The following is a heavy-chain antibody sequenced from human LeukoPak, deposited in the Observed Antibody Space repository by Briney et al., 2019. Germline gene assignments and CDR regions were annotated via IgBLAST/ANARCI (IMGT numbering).Heavy chain of an antibody. Sequence: GGSLRLSCAASGFTFSSYAMSWVRQAPGKGLEWVSAISGSGGSTYYADSVKGRFTISRDNSKNTLYLQMNSLRAEDTAVYYCARARGYYYYYMDVWGKGTTVTVSS. CDR3: ARARGYYYYYMDV. CDR1: GFTFSSYA. V-gene: IGHV3-23*01. J-gene: IGHJ6*03. CDR2: ISGSGGST.